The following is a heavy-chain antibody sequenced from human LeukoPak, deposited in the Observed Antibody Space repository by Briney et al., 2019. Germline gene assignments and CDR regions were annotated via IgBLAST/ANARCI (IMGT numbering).Heavy chain of an antibody. CDR2: INHSGST. D-gene: IGHD3-22*01. V-gene: IGHV4-34*01. Sequence: SETLSLTCAVYGGSFSGYYWSWIRQPPGKGLEWIGEINHSGSTNYNPSLKSRVTISVDTSKNQFSLKLSSVTAADTAVYYCAKVSSAVSSTYYYDSSGTVFDYWGQGTLVTVSS. J-gene: IGHJ4*02. CDR3: AKVSSAVSSTYYYDSSGTVFDY. CDR1: GGSFSGYY.